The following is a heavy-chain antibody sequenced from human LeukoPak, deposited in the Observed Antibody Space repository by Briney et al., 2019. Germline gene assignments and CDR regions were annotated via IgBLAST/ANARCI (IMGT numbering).Heavy chain of an antibody. CDR1: GFTFSIYS. CDR3: AWSYGSGVEAFDI. V-gene: IGHV3-23*01. J-gene: IGHJ3*02. CDR2: LSGSGGST. D-gene: IGHD3-10*01. Sequence: GGSLRLSCAASGFTFSIYSMSWVRQAPGKGLEWVSALSGSGGSTYYADSVKGRFTLSRDNSKNMLYLQMNSLRAEDTAVYYCAWSYGSGVEAFDIWGQGTMVTVSS.